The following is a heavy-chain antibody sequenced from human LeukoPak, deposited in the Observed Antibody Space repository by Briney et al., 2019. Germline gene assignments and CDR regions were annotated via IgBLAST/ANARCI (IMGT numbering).Heavy chain of an antibody. J-gene: IGHJ5*02. Sequence: GGSLRLSCAGSGFTFSGYEMNWVRQAPGQGLEWVGFIRSKASGGTTEYAASVRGRFTISRDDSKSIAYLQMNSLKTEDTAVYYCTRGGSWKGWFDPWGQGTLVTVSS. CDR2: IRSKASGGTT. CDR1: GFTFSGYE. CDR3: TRGGSWKGWFDP. D-gene: IGHD6-6*01. V-gene: IGHV3-49*04.